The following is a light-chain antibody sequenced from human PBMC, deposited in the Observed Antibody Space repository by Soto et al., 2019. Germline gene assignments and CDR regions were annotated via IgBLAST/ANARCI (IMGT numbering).Light chain of an antibody. Sequence: ALQMTQSPSSLSASVGDRVTITCRASQGIRNDLGWYQQKPGKAPKVLIYAASSLQSGVPSRFSGSGSGTDFTVTISSLQPEDFATYYCLQDYNYPYTFGQGTKLEIK. CDR1: QGIRND. CDR3: LQDYNYPYT. V-gene: IGKV1-6*01. CDR2: AAS. J-gene: IGKJ2*01.